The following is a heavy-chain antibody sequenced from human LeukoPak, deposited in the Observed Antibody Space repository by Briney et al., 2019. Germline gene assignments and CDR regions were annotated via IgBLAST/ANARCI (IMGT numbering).Heavy chain of an antibody. CDR3: ARLSEELEAHFDF. V-gene: IGHV5-51*01. CDR1: GYRFNSYW. D-gene: IGHD1-1*01. CDR2: IYGGDSEI. J-gene: IGHJ4*02. Sequence: GESLKISCKGAGYRFNSYWIGWVRQMPGQGLQWMGVIYGGDSEIRYSPSFQGQVTISADKSINTAYLQWSSLKASDTAMYYCARLSEELEAHFDFWGQGTPVTVSS.